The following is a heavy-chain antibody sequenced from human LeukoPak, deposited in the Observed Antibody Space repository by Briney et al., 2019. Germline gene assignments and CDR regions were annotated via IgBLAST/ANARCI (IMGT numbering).Heavy chain of an antibody. CDR1: GFTFSSHW. V-gene: IGHV3-74*01. D-gene: IGHD7-27*01. CDR2: INGDGSSI. Sequence: GWSLRLSCAASGFTFSSHWMYWVRQAPGKGLVWVSRINGDGSSIAYADSVKGRFAISRDNTKNTLYLQMNSLRAEDTAVYYCARDLNWGASDYWGQGTLVTVSS. CDR3: ARDLNWGASDY. J-gene: IGHJ4*02.